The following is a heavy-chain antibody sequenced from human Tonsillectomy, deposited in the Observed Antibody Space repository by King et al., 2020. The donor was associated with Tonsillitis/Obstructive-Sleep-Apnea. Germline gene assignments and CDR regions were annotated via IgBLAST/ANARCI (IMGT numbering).Heavy chain of an antibody. V-gene: IGHV3-7*01. Sequence: EGQREEWRRRMKKNGGSQRLSCVASGFTLNHYWMTWVRQAPGKGLEWVANIKEDGSEKNYVDSVKGRFTVSRDNARNSLYLQMNSLRAEDTAVYYCARDLSVVVAAIWYDVHDIWGQGTMVTVSP. CDR2: IKEDGSEK. CDR1: GFTLNHYW. CDR3: ARDLSVVVAAIWYDVHDI. J-gene: IGHJ3*02. D-gene: IGHD2-21*02.